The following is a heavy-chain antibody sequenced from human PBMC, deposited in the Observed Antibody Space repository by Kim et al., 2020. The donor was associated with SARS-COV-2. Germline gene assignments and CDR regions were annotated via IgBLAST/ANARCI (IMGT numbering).Heavy chain of an antibody. J-gene: IGHJ4*02. D-gene: IGHD6-13*01. CDR2: DGSNK. CDR3: ASGSPDY. V-gene: IGHV3-33*01. Sequence: DGSNKYYADSVKGRFTITRDNSKNTLYLQMSSLRAEDTAVYYCASGSPDYWGQGTLVTVSS.